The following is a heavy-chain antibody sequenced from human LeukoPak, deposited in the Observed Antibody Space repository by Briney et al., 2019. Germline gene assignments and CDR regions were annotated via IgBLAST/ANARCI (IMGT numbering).Heavy chain of an antibody. J-gene: IGHJ3*02. Sequence: PSETLSLTCTGSGVSVSSGSYYWRWIRQPPGKGLEWIGYIYYSGSTNYNPSLKSRVTISVDTSKNQFSLKLSSVTAADAAVYYCARVLSDADAFDIWGQGTMVTVSS. CDR3: ARVLSDADAFDI. CDR2: IYYSGST. CDR1: GVSVSSGSYY. V-gene: IGHV4-61*01.